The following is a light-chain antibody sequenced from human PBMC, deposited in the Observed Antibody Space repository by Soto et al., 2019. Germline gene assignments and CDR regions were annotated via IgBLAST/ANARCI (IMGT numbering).Light chain of an antibody. V-gene: IGKV1-5*01. CDR3: QQYNSYSVYT. Sequence: DIQMTQSPSTLSASVGDRVIITCRASQSISSWLAWYQQKPGEAPKLLIYDASSLESGVPSRFSGSGSGTEFTLTISSLPPDDFATYYCQQYNSYSVYTFGQGTKLEIK. CDR2: DAS. J-gene: IGKJ2*01. CDR1: QSISSW.